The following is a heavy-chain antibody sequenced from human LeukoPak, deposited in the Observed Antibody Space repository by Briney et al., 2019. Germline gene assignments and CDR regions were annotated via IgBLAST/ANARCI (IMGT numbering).Heavy chain of an antibody. D-gene: IGHD6-13*01. J-gene: IGHJ4*02. Sequence: GGSLRLSCAASGFTFSSYWMHWVRQAPGKGLVWVSRINSDGSSTSYADSVKGRFTISRDNAKNTLYLQMNSLRAEDTAVYYCAKAPDIAAAGIGYWGQGTLVTVSS. CDR2: INSDGSST. CDR1: GFTFSSYW. V-gene: IGHV3-74*01. CDR3: AKAPDIAAAGIGY.